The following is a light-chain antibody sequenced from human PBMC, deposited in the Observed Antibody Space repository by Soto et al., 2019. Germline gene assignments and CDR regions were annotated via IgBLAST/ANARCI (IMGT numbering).Light chain of an antibody. V-gene: IGKV3-20*01. CDR3: QHYGRGSPIA. J-gene: IGKJ5*01. Sequence: EIVLTRSPGSLSLSPGESATLSCSASQSVSTNVAWYQQSPGQPPKLLIFGASSRATGIPARFSGSGSGTDFTLIINRLQPEDFALYFCQHYGRGSPIAFGLGTRLEIK. CDR2: GAS. CDR1: QSVSTN.